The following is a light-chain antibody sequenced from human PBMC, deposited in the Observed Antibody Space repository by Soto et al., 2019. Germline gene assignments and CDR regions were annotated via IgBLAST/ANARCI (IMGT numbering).Light chain of an antibody. Sequence: QSALTQPASVSGSPGQSITISCTGTSSDVGGYNYVSWYQQHPGKAPKLMIYEVNNRPSGVSNRFSGSKSGSTASLTISGLQAEDEADYYCSSYTSSSTLGVFGTGNKLTVL. CDR3: SSYTSSSTLGV. CDR2: EVN. CDR1: SSDVGGYNY. J-gene: IGLJ1*01. V-gene: IGLV2-14*01.